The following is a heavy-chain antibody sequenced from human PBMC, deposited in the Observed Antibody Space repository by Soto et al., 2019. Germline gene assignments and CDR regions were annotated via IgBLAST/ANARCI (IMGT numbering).Heavy chain of an antibody. D-gene: IGHD6-6*01. CDR1: GFTVSSHY. Sequence: EVQLVETGGGLIQPGGSLRLSCAASGFTVSSHYMSWVRQAPGKWLEWGSVIYSGGSTYYADSVKGRCTIYRDNAKNTLYLQMNSLRAEDTAVYYCARYRDGSSSFYYWGQGTLVTVSS. CDR2: IYSGGST. CDR3: ARYRDGSSSFYY. V-gene: IGHV3-53*02. J-gene: IGHJ4*02.